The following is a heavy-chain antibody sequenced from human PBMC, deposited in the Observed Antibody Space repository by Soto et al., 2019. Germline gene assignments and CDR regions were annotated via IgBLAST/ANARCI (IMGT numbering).Heavy chain of an antibody. J-gene: IGHJ4*02. V-gene: IGHV6-1*01. CDR3: AREALLEQQLVKATSFDY. D-gene: IGHD6-13*01. CDR2: TYYRSKWYN. Sequence: QSQTLSLTCAISGDSVSSNSAAWHWIRQSPSRGLEWLGRTYYRSKWYNDYAVSVKSRITINPDTSKNQFSLQLNSVTPEDTAVYYCAREALLEQQLVKATSFDYWGQGTLVTVSS. CDR1: GDSVSSNSAA.